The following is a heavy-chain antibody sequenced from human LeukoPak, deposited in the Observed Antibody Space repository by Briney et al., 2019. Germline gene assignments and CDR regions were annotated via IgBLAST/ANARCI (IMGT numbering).Heavy chain of an antibody. V-gene: IGHV1-18*04. CDR1: GYTFTGYY. CDR3: ARGGSGYDILTGYYGSNWFDP. J-gene: IGHJ5*02. CDR2: ISAYNGNT. Sequence: GASVKVSCKASGYTFTGYYMHWVRQAPGQGLEWMGWISAYNGNTNYAQQLQGRVTMTTDTSTSTAYMELRSLRSDDTAVYYCARGGSGYDILTGYYGSNWFDPWGQGTLVTVSS. D-gene: IGHD3-9*01.